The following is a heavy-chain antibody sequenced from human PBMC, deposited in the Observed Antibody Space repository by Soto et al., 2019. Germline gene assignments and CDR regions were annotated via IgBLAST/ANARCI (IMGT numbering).Heavy chain of an antibody. CDR3: ARANYDFWSGYSKQTWFDP. CDR2: INHSGST. V-gene: IGHV4-34*01. Sequence: SETLSLTCAVYGGSFSGYYWSWIRQPPGKGLEWIGEINHSGSTNYNPSLKSRVTISVDTSKNQFSLKLSSVTAADTAVYYCARANYDFWSGYSKQTWFDPWGQGTLVTVSS. CDR1: GGSFSGYY. J-gene: IGHJ5*02. D-gene: IGHD3-3*01.